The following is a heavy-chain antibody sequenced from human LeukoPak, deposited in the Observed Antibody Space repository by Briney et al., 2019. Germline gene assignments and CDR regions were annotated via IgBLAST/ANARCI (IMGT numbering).Heavy chain of an antibody. V-gene: IGHV3-9*01. CDR2: ISWNSGSI. Sequence: GGSLRLSCAASGFTFDDYAMHWVRQAPGKGLEWVSGISWNSGSIGYADSVKGRFTISRDNAKNSLYLQMNSLRAEDTALYYCAKDKWSLTQYYFDYWGQGTLSPSPQ. CDR1: GFTFDDYA. D-gene: IGHD2-15*01. CDR3: AKDKWSLTQYYFDY. J-gene: IGHJ4*02.